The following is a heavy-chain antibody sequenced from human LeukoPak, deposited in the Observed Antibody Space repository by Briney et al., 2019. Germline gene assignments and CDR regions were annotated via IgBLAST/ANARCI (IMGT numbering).Heavy chain of an antibody. CDR2: IYYSGST. D-gene: IGHD3-9*01. V-gene: IGHV4-59*01. Sequence: SSETLSLTCTVSGGSIRGNYWSWIRQPPGKGLEWIGNIYYSGSTNYNPALKSRITMSVGMSKNQFSLRLSTVTAADTAVYYCARGATYDILTGYPSPDSWGQGILVTVSS. J-gene: IGHJ4*02. CDR3: ARGATYDILTGYPSPDS. CDR1: GGSIRGNY.